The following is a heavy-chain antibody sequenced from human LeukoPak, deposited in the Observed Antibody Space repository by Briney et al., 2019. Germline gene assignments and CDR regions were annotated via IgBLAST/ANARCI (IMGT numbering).Heavy chain of an antibody. V-gene: IGHV3-23*01. CDR3: GKYYYDSSGFRHFDY. Sequence: PGGSLRLSCAASGFTFSSYAMSWVRQAPEKGLEWVSAISGSGGGTYYADSVKGRFTISRDNSKNTLYLQMSSLRADDTAVYYCGKYYYDSSGFRHFDYWGQGTRVTVSS. CDR2: ISGSGGGT. J-gene: IGHJ4*02. D-gene: IGHD3-22*01. CDR1: GFTFSSYA.